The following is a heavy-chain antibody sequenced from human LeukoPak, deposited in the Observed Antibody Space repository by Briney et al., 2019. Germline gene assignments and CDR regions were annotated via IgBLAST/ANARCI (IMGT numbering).Heavy chain of an antibody. CDR3: AKDPFWSGFYTDGYYYGMDV. Sequence: GRSLRLSCAASGFTFSNYGMHWVRHAPGKGPEWVALISYDGNNKYYADSVKGRFTISRDSSKNTLYLQMNSLRGEDTAVYYCAKDPFWSGFYTDGYYYGMDVWGQGTTVSVS. J-gene: IGHJ6*02. CDR2: ISYDGNNK. V-gene: IGHV3-30*18. D-gene: IGHD3-3*01. CDR1: GFTFSNYG.